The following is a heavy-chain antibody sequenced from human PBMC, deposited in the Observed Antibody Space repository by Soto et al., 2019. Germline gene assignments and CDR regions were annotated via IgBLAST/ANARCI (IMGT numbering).Heavy chain of an antibody. CDR1: GFTLTSYE. CDR2: ISSGGQTI. D-gene: IGHD1-26*01. CDR3: ARDQGGSYY. V-gene: IGHV3-48*03. Sequence: GESLKISCEASGFTLTSYEMNWVRQAPGKGLEWVSYISSGGQTIYYADSVKGRFTISRDNAKNTLYLQMNSLRAEDTAVYYCARDQGGSYYWGQGTLVTVSS. J-gene: IGHJ4*02.